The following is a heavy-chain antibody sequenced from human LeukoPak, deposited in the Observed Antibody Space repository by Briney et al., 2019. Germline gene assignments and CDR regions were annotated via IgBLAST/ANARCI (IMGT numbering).Heavy chain of an antibody. D-gene: IGHD3-9*01. CDR1: GGSISSSSYY. Sequence: SETLSLTCTVSGGSISSSSYYWGWIRQPPGKGLEWIGSIYYSGSTYYNPSLKGRVTISVDTSKNQFSPKLSSVTAADTAVYYCLSYYDILTGYFQWGQGTLVTVSS. CDR3: LSYYDILTGYFQ. CDR2: IYYSGST. J-gene: IGHJ4*02. V-gene: IGHV4-39*01.